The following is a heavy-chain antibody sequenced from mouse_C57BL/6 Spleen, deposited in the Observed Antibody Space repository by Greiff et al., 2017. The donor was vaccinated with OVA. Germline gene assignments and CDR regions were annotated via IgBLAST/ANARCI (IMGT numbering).Heavy chain of an antibody. J-gene: IGHJ3*01. Sequence: VKLMESGPELVKPGASVKISCKASGYAFSSSWMNWVKQRPGKGLEWIGRIYPGDGDTNYNGKFKGKATLTADKSSSTAYMQLSSLTSEDSAVYFCAYGSRTWFAYWGQGTLVTVSA. CDR2: IYPGDGDT. CDR1: GYAFSSSW. CDR3: AYGSRTWFAY. D-gene: IGHD1-1*01. V-gene: IGHV1-82*01.